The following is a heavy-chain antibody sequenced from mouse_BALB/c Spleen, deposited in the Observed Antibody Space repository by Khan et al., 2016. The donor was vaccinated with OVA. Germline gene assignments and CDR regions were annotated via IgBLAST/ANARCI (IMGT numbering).Heavy chain of an antibody. J-gene: IGHJ2*01. D-gene: IGHD2-14*01. V-gene: IGHV1S22*01. CDR3: TRGEYDGDY. Sequence: LQQPGSELVRPGASVKLSCKASGYTFTSYWMHWVKQRPGQGLEWIGNIYPGSGSTNYDEKFKSKATLTVDTSYSTAYMQLSSLTSEDSAVYYCTRGEYDGDYWGQGTTLPVSS. CDR1: GYTFTSYW. CDR2: IYPGSGST.